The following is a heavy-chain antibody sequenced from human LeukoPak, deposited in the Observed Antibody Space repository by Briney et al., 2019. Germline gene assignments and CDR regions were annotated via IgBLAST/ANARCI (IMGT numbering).Heavy chain of an antibody. CDR3: ARDRGTLSITRYSSSSGYFDY. V-gene: IGHV3-7*01. CDR1: GFTFSSYW. J-gene: IGHJ4*02. CDR2: IKQDGSEK. Sequence: GGSLRLSCAASGFTFSSYWMSWVRQAPGKGLEWVANIKQDGSEKYYVDSVKGRFTISRDNAKNSLYLQVNSLRAEDTAVYYCARDRGTLSITRYSSSSGYFDYWGQGTLVTVSS. D-gene: IGHD6-6*01.